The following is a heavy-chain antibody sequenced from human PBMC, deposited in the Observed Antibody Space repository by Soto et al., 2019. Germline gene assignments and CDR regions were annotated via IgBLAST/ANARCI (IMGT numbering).Heavy chain of an antibody. D-gene: IGHD3-16*01. CDR3: ATVKTVMLTGVQYYFDY. V-gene: IGHV1-46*01. Sequence: ASVKVSCKASGYTFANYHMHWVRQAPGQGLEWVGIINPSGGTTTYAEKFQGRVTMTRDTSTTTVYMELSSLRSGDTAVYYCATVKTVMLTGVQYYFDYWGQGTLVTVSS. CDR2: INPSGGTT. CDR1: GYTFANYH. J-gene: IGHJ4*02.